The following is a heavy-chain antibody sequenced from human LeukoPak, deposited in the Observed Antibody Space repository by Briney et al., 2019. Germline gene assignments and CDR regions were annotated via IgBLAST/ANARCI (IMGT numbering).Heavy chain of an antibody. D-gene: IGHD3-16*01. CDR2: IGSSGSPI. CDR3: AREALGFDY. Sequence: GGSLRLSCAASGFTFSSYEMNWVRQAPGKGLEWVSSIGSSGSPIYYADSVRGRFTISRDNAKNSLSLRMSSLRAEDTAVYYCAREALGFDYWGQGILVTVSS. J-gene: IGHJ4*02. V-gene: IGHV3-48*03. CDR1: GFTFSSYE.